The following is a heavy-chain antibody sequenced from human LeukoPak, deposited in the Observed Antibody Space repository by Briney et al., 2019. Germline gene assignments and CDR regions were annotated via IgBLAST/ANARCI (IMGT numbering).Heavy chain of an antibody. CDR1: GYTFTGYY. J-gene: IGHJ4*02. V-gene: IGHV1-2*02. Sequence: ASVKVSCKASGYTFTGYYMHWVRQAPGQGLEWMGWINPNSGGTNYAQKFQGRVTMTRDTSISTAYVELSRLRSDDTAVYYCARGCYGSGSYYEFDYWGQGTLVTVSS. D-gene: IGHD3-10*01. CDR2: INPNSGGT. CDR3: ARGCYGSGSYYEFDY.